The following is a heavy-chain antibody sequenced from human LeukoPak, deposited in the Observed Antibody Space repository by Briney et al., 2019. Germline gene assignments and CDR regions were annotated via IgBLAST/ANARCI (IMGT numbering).Heavy chain of an antibody. J-gene: IGHJ4*02. D-gene: IGHD1-26*01. Sequence: SETLSLTCTVSRGSTSTYYWSWIRQPAGKGLEWIGRIYNSGSTNYNPSLKSRVTISVDTSKNQFSLKVSSVTAADTAVYYCASSEWELRGMAIDYWGQGTLVTVSS. CDR1: RGSTSTYY. CDR2: IYNSGST. CDR3: ASSEWELRGMAIDY. V-gene: IGHV4-4*07.